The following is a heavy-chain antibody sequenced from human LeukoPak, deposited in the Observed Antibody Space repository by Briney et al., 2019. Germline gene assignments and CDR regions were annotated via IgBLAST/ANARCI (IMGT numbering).Heavy chain of an antibody. D-gene: IGHD4-17*01. J-gene: IGHJ3*02. CDR2: IHGNGETT. V-gene: IGHV3-23*01. Sequence: GGSLRLSCAASGFTFDDYCMRWVRQTPGEGVGWVSGIHGNGETTYYADSVKGRFTISRDNSRELLYLQMNSLRVEDTAVYYCAKDPNGDYVGAFDSWGQGTMVTVSS. CDR3: AKDPNGDYVGAFDS. CDR1: GFTFDDYC.